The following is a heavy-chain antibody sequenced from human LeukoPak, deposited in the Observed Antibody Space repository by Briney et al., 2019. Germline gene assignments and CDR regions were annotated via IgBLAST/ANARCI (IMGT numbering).Heavy chain of an antibody. Sequence: GRFTISRDNAKSSLYLQMNSLRAEDTAVYYCARYEMATANFDYWGQGTLVTVSS. CDR3: ARYEMATANFDY. J-gene: IGHJ4*02. D-gene: IGHD5-24*01. V-gene: IGHV3-11*06.